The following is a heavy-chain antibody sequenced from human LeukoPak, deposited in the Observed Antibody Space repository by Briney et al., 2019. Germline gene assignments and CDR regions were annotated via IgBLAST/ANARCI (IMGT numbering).Heavy chain of an antibody. V-gene: IGHV3-23*01. J-gene: IGHJ4*02. CDR3: AKATTAIVVDNFFDY. CDR1: GFTFTSYA. CDR2: ISGNGGAT. Sequence: PGGSLRLSCAASGFTFTSYAMSWVRQAPGKGLEWVSAISGNGGATYYADSVKGRFTISRDNSKNTLHLQMNSLTAEDTALYYCAKATTAIVVDNFFDYWGQGTLVSVSS. D-gene: IGHD3-22*01.